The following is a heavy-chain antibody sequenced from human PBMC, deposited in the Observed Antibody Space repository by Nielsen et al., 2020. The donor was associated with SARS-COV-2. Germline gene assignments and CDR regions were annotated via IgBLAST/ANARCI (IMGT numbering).Heavy chain of an antibody. J-gene: IGHJ3*02. V-gene: IGHV3-7*01. D-gene: IGHD3-22*01. CDR2: IKQDGSEK. CDR3: AREAYYDSSGYYYSGDAFNI. Sequence: IRQPPGKGLEWVANIKQDGSEKYYVDSVKGRFTISRDNGKNSLYLQMNSLRAEDTAVYYCAREAYYDSSGYYYSGDAFNIWGQGTMVTVSS.